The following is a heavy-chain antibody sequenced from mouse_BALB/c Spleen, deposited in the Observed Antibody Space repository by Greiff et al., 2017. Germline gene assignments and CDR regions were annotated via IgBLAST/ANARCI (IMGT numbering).Heavy chain of an antibody. CDR3: ARSRSYYGYAMDY. CDR1: GFNIKDTY. J-gene: IGHJ4*01. Sequence: VQLKESGAELVKPGASVKLSCTASGFNIKDTYMHWVKQRPEQGLEWIGRIDPANGNTKYDPKFQGKATITADTSSNTAYLQLSSLTSEDTAVYYCARSRSYYGYAMDYWGQGTSVTVSS. V-gene: IGHV14-3*02. D-gene: IGHD1-1*01. CDR2: IDPANGNT.